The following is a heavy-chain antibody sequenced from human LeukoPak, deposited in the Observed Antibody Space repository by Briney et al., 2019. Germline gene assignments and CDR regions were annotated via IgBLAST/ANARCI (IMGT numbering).Heavy chain of an antibody. V-gene: IGHV3-53*01. D-gene: IGHD3-22*01. CDR3: ARVRGYYDSSGYPFDY. CDR2: IYSGGST. J-gene: IGHJ4*02. CDR1: GFTFDDYG. Sequence: GGSLRLSCAASGFTFDDYGMSWVRQAPGKGLEWVSVIYSGGSTYYADSVKGRFTISRDNSKNTLYLQMNSLRAEDTAVYYCARVRGYYDSSGYPFDYWGQGTLVTVSS.